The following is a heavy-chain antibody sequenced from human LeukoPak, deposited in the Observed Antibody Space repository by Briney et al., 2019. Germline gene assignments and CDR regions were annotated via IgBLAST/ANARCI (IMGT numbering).Heavy chain of an antibody. CDR1: GGSFSGYY. D-gene: IGHD2-2*01. J-gene: IGHJ4*02. Sequence: PSETLSLTCAVYGGSFSGYYWSWIRQPPGKGLEWIGEINHSGSTNYNPSLKSRVTISVDTSKNQFSLKLSSVTAADTAVYYCARGHQDIVVVPAAGHQIDYWGQGTLVTVSS. V-gene: IGHV4-34*01. CDR2: INHSGST. CDR3: ARGHQDIVVVPAAGHQIDY.